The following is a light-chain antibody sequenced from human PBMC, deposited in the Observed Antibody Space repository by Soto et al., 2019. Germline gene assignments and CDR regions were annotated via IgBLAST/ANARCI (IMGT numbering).Light chain of an antibody. CDR1: SSNIGAGYD. CDR3: QSYDSSLSGSGV. CDR2: GNS. V-gene: IGLV1-40*01. J-gene: IGLJ2*01. Sequence: QAVVTQPPSVSGAPGQRVTISCTGSSSNIGAGYDVHWYQQLPGTAPKLLIYGNSNRPSGVPDRFPGSKSGTSASLAITGLQAEDEADYYCQSYDSSLSGSGVFGGGTKLTVL.